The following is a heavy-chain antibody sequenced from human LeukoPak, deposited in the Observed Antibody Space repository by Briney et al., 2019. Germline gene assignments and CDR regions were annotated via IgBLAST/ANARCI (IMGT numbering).Heavy chain of an antibody. CDR1: GFTFSSYS. CDR3: AKHGRTGGAFDI. D-gene: IGHD2-8*02. CDR2: ISGSGGST. V-gene: IGHV3-23*01. Sequence: GGSLRLSCAASGFTFSSYSMNWVRQAPGKGLEWVSAISGSGGSTYYADSVKGRFTISRDNSKNTLYLQMNSLRAEDTAVYYCAKHGRTGGAFDIWGQGTMVTVS. J-gene: IGHJ3*02.